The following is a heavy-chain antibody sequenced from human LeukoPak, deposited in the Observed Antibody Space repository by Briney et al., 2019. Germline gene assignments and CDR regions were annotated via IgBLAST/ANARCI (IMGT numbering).Heavy chain of an antibody. Sequence: PGGSLRLSCAASGFTFSSYGMHWVRQASGRGLEWVTFIRYDGSNKYYADSVKGRFTISRDNSKNTLYLQMNSLRAEDTAVYYCARTNDILTTDDYWGQGTQVTVSS. CDR2: IRYDGSNK. CDR1: GFTFSSYG. D-gene: IGHD3-9*01. J-gene: IGHJ4*02. CDR3: ARTNDILTTDDY. V-gene: IGHV3-30*02.